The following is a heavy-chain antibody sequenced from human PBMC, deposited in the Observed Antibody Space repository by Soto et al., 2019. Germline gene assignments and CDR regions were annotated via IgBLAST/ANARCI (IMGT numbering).Heavy chain of an antibody. Sequence: ASVKVSCKASGYTFTSYAMHWVRQAPGQRLEWMGWINAGNGNTKYSQKFQGRVTISRDTSASTAYMEVSSLRSEDTAVYYCARGASPLIDYWGQGTLVTVSS. V-gene: IGHV1-3*01. CDR1: GYTFTSYA. CDR2: INAGNGNT. J-gene: IGHJ4*02. D-gene: IGHD1-26*01. CDR3: ARGASPLIDY.